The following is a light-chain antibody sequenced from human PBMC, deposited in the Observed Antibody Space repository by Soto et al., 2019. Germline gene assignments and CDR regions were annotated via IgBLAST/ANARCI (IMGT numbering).Light chain of an antibody. Sequence: EIVMTQSPATLPVSPGEGATLSCRASESVTNKLAWYQQKPGQAPRLLIYGASTRATDIPARFSGSGSGTEFTLTISSLQSEDFAVYYCQQYHNWPPLYTFAQGTKLEIK. J-gene: IGKJ2*01. CDR2: GAS. CDR1: ESVTNK. CDR3: QQYHNWPPLYT. V-gene: IGKV3-15*01.